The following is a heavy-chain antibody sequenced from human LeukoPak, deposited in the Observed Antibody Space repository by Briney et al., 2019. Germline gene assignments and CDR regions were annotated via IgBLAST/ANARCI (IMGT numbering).Heavy chain of an antibody. Sequence: NPSETLSLPCAVYGGSLRGYYWSWIRQPPEKGLEWSGEINHSGSTNYNPSLKSRVTISVDTSKNQFSLKLSSVTAADTAVYYCARRSSSWKNWFDPWGQGTLVTVSS. CDR2: INHSGST. D-gene: IGHD6-13*01. J-gene: IGHJ5*02. V-gene: IGHV4-34*01. CDR3: ARRSSSWKNWFDP. CDR1: GGSLRGYY.